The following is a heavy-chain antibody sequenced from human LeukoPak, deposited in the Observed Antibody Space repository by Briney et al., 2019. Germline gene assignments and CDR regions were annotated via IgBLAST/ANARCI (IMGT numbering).Heavy chain of an antibody. D-gene: IGHD3-9*01. CDR2: ITGSGGTT. V-gene: IGHV3-23*01. Sequence: ASLRLSCAASGFIFRNYAMSWVRQAPGKGLEWVSAITGSGGTTYYADSVKGRFTISRDNSKNTLYVEMNTLRAEDTAVYYCAKWGDYDILTGYYVSDFWGQGTLVTVSS. CDR1: GFIFRNYA. J-gene: IGHJ4*02. CDR3: AKWGDYDILTGYYVSDF.